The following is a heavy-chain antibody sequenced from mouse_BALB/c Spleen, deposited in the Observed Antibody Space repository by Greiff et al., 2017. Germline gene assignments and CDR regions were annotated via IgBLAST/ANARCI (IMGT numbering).Heavy chain of an antibody. CDR2: IYPGGGYT. D-gene: IGHD1-1*02. Sequence: VQLQQSGAELARPGASVKLSCTASGFNIKDYYMHWVKQRPGHGLEWIGDIYPGGGYTNYNEKFKGKATLTADTSSSTAYMQHSSLTSEDSAVSVCARDGARVDYWGQGTTLTVAS. J-gene: IGHJ2*01. V-gene: IGHV1-63*02. CDR1: GFNIKDYY. CDR3: ARDGARVDY.